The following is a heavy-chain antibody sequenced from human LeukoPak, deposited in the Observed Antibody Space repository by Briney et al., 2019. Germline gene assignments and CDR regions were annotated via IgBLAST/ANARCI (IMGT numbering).Heavy chain of an antibody. V-gene: IGHV4-39*01. D-gene: IGHD2-15*01. Sequence: SETLSLTCTVSGGSISSSIYYWGWIRQPPGKELGWIRRIYYSANTYYSPSLKSRATISVDTSKNQFSLKLSSVTAADAAVYYCGSSSVVAATGFDPWGQGTLVTVSS. J-gene: IGHJ5*02. CDR3: GSSSVVAATGFDP. CDR1: GGSISSSIYY. CDR2: IYYSANT.